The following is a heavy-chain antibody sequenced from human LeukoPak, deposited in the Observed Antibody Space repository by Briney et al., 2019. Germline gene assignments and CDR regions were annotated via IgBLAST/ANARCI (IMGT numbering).Heavy chain of an antibody. Sequence: PGGSLRLSCTASGFTFTSYAMTWVRQAPGKGLEWVSGISGSGGHTYNADSVEGRFTISRDNSKNTLYLQMNSLRAEDTAVYYCATDIVVVPAHPIGLYDYLGQGTLVTVSS. CDR1: GFTFTSYA. D-gene: IGHD2-2*01. V-gene: IGHV3-23*01. CDR3: ATDIVVVPAHPIGLYDY. J-gene: IGHJ4*02. CDR2: ISGSGGHT.